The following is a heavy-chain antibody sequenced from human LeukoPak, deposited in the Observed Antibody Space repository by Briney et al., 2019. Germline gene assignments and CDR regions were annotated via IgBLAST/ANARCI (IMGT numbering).Heavy chain of an antibody. V-gene: IGHV3-23*01. Sequence: GGSLRLSCAASEFTFSSYAMSWVRQAPGKGLEWVSAISGSGGSTYYADSVKGRFTISRDNAKNSLYLQMNSLRAEDTAVYYCAELGITMIGGVWGKGTTVTISS. J-gene: IGHJ6*04. CDR1: EFTFSSYA. CDR2: ISGSGGST. CDR3: AELGITMIGGV. D-gene: IGHD3-10*02.